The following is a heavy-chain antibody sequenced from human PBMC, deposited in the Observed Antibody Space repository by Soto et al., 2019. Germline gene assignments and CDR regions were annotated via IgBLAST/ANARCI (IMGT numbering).Heavy chain of an antibody. CDR2: IYPDDSQT. D-gene: IGHD3-16*01. Sequence: PGESLKISCKASGYQFYGHWIGWVRQMPGKGLEWMGIIYPDDSQTKYSPSLRGRVTMSADKSINTAYLHWSRLEASDTAIYYCARYGGAALSDNWFDFWGQGTLVTVSS. CDR1: GYQFYGHW. V-gene: IGHV5-51*01. J-gene: IGHJ5*01. CDR3: ARYGGAALSDNWFDF.